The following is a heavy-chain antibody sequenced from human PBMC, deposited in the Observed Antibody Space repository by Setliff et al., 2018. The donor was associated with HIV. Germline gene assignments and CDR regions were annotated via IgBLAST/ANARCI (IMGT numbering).Heavy chain of an antibody. Sequence: SETLSLTCAVSGYSISSGYYWGWIRQPPGKGLEWIGSIYHSGSTYYNPSLKSRVTISLDTSRNQFSLKLSSVTAADTAVYYCASGSSSSEIDYWGQGTPVTVSS. D-gene: IGHD6-6*01. CDR3: ASGSSSSEIDY. V-gene: IGHV4-38-2*01. CDR2: IYHSGST. J-gene: IGHJ4*02. CDR1: GYSISSGYY.